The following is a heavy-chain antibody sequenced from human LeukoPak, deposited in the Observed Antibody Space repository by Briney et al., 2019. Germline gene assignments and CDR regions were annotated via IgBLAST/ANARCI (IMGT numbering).Heavy chain of an antibody. V-gene: IGHV3-23*01. Sequence: GGSLRLSCAASGFTFSSYWMNWVRQAPGKGLEWVSSISGSGGNTYYADSVKGRFTISRDNSKNTLYLQMNSLRAEDTAVYYCAELGITMIGGVWGKGTTVTISS. CDR3: AELGITMIGGV. J-gene: IGHJ6*04. D-gene: IGHD3-10*02. CDR1: GFTFSSYW. CDR2: ISGSGGNT.